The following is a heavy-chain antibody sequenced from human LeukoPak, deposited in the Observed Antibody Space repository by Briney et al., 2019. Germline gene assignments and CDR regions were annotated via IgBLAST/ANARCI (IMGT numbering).Heavy chain of an antibody. CDR2: VSYDGSDR. J-gene: IGHJ4*02. CDR3: AKDEVGAANYFEY. V-gene: IGHV3-30*18. D-gene: IGHD1-26*01. CDR1: GFTFSCFA. Sequence: GSLRLSCAASGFTFSCFAIPRVRQAPNKGLGWVAVVSYDGSDRHYADSVKGRFTISRDNSKNTLTLQMNGLRPEDTAVYYCAKDEVGAANYFEYWGQGTLVTVSS.